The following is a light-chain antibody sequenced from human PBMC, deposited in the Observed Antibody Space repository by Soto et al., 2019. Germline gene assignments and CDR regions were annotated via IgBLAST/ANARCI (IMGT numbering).Light chain of an antibody. J-gene: IGLJ2*01. CDR3: QTLGTCMHVV. CDR1: SGHSSYA. CDR2: LDSDSRH. V-gene: IGLV4-69*01. Sequence: QLVLTQSPSASASLGASVKLTCTLSSGHSSYAIAWHQQQPEKSPRYLMKLDSDSRHTKGDAIPDRFSASSSGAERYPSIASLQAAEEAVYYCQTLGTCMHVVFGGGTKLTVL.